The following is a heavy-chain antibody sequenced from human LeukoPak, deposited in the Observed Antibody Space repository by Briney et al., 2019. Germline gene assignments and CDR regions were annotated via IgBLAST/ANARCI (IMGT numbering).Heavy chain of an antibody. D-gene: IGHD6-19*01. CDR2: IYHSGST. CDR1: GYSISSGYF. J-gene: IGHJ4*02. V-gene: IGHV4-38-2*02. CDR3: ARTLYSSGWCPFDY. Sequence: SETLSLTCTVSGYSISSGYFWGWVRQPPGKGLEWIGNIYHSGSTYYNPSLKSRVTISVDTSKNQFSLKLSSVTAVDTAVYYCARTLYSSGWCPFDYWGQGALVTVSS.